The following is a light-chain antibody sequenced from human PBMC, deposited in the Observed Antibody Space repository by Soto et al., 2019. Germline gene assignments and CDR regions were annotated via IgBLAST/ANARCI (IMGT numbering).Light chain of an antibody. CDR3: QQTYSAPWT. J-gene: IGKJ1*01. CDR1: QSISNY. Sequence: DIQMTQSPSTLSASVGDRVTITCRASQSISNYLSWYQQMPGKAPKLLIYAASSLQVGVPSKFSGSGSGSGTAFTLTISSLQLKDFATYYCQQTYSAPWTFGQGTKVDIK. CDR2: AAS. V-gene: IGKV1-39*01.